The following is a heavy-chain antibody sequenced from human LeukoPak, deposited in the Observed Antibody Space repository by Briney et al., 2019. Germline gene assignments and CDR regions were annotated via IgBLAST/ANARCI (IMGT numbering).Heavy chain of an antibody. CDR1: GFTFSHYW. J-gene: IGHJ4*02. D-gene: IGHD2-21*01. CDR2: LNQDGSIQ. V-gene: IGHV3-7*01. CDR3: ARDHNVADV. Sequence: PGGSLRLSCVASGFTFSHYWMTWYRQAPGKGLEWVANLNQDGSIQAYGDSVRGRFTISRDNAKNSVYIQMNSLRVEDTAMYFCARDHNVADVWGQGTPVTVSS.